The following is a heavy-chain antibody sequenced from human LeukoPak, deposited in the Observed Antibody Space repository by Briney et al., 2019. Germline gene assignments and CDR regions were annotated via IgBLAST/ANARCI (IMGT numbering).Heavy chain of an antibody. CDR2: IYYSGST. CDR1: GGSISSYY. V-gene: IGHV4-59*01. D-gene: IGHD5-12*01. CDR3: AKDQGAYDFRAFDI. Sequence: PSETLSLTCTVSGGSISSYYWSWIRQPPGKGLEWIGYIYYSGSTNYNPSLKSRVTISVDTSKNQFSLKLSSVTAADTAVYYCAKDQGAYDFRAFDIWGLGTMVTVSS. J-gene: IGHJ3*02.